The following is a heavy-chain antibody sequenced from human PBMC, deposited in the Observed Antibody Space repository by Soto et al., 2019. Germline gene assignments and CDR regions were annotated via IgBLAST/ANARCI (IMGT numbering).Heavy chain of an antibody. V-gene: IGHV3-53*01. CDR2: IYTAGGT. J-gene: IGHJ4*02. CDR3: AKDRDTGGAVYYFDY. CDR1: GFTVSNTY. Sequence: PGGSLRLSCAASGFTVSNTYMTWVRQPPGKGLECVSVIYTAGGTNYADSVKGRFIISRDNSKNTLYLQMNSLRAEDTAVYYCAKDRDTGGAVYYFDYWGQGTLVTVSS. D-gene: IGHD1-26*01.